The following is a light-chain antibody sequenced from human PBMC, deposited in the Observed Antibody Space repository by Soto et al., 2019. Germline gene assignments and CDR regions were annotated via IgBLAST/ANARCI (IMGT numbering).Light chain of an antibody. J-gene: IGLJ2*01. CDR2: EVS. V-gene: IGLV2-8*01. Sequence: QSVLTQPPSASGSPGQSVTISCNGTSSDVGGYNFVSWYQQHPGKAPKLLIYEVSERPSGVPDRFSGSKSGNTASLTVSGLQAEDEADYHCSSFAGYNNYVVFGGGTKLAVL. CDR1: SSDVGGYNF. CDR3: SSFAGYNNYVV.